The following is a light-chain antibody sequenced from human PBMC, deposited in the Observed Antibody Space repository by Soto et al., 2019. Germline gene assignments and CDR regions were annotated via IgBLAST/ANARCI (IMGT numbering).Light chain of an antibody. Sequence: QSALTQPASVSGSPGQSITISCTGTSSDVGGYNYVSWYQQHPGKGPKLMIYEVSNRPSGVSNRFSASKSGNTATLTISGLQAEDEADYYCSSYTSTTTRVFGTGTKVTVL. CDR3: SSYTSTTTRV. CDR2: EVS. J-gene: IGLJ1*01. V-gene: IGLV2-14*03. CDR1: SSDVGGYNY.